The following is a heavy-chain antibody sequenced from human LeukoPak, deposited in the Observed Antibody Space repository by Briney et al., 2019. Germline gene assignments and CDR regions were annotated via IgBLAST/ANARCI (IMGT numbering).Heavy chain of an antibody. Sequence: TGGSLRLSCAASGFTFSSYSMNWVRQAPGKGLEWVSAISSDSNYIYYADSMKGRFTISRDNAKNSLYLQMNSLRVEDTAVYYCARGPPRTTGSRAPFDYWGQGTLVTVSS. V-gene: IGHV3-21*04. D-gene: IGHD1-1*01. CDR3: ARGPPRTTGSRAPFDY. CDR2: ISSDSNYI. J-gene: IGHJ4*02. CDR1: GFTFSSYS.